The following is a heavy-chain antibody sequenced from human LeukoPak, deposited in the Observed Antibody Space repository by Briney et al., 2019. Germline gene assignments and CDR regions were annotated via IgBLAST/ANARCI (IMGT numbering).Heavy chain of an antibody. CDR1: GYTFTSYD. D-gene: IGHD3-16*01. Sequence: ASVKVSCKASGYTFTSYDINWVRQAPGQGLEWMGWMNPNSGNTVYAQKFQGRVTMTRNTSISTAYMELSSLRSEDTAVYYCARGPHLRFGEVYYYYYMDVWGKGTTVTVSS. V-gene: IGHV1-8*01. CDR3: ARGPHLRFGEVYYYYYMDV. J-gene: IGHJ6*03. CDR2: MNPNSGNT.